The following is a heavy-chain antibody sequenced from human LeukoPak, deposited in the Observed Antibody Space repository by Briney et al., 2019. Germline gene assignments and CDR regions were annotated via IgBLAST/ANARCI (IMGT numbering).Heavy chain of an antibody. CDR3: ARLLIRSGGRRSLNWFDP. V-gene: IGHV4-38-2*02. CDR1: GYSISSGYY. J-gene: IGHJ5*02. Sequence: LETLSLTCTVSGYSISSGYYWGWIRQPPGKGLEWIGSIYHSGSTNYNPSLKSRVSISVDTSNNQFSLTLSSVTAADTAVYYCARLLIRSGGRRSLNWFDPWGQGTLVTVSS. D-gene: IGHD2-15*01. CDR2: IYHSGST.